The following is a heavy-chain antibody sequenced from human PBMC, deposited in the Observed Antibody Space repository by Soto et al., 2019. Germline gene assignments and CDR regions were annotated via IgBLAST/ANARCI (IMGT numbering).Heavy chain of an antibody. Sequence: GASVKVSCKASGYTFINYAMHWVRQAPGQRLEWMGWINAGNGNTKYSQKFQGRVTITRDTSASTAYMELSSLRSEDTAMYYCAASYGSGYRAFDFWGQGALVTVSS. J-gene: IGHJ4*02. V-gene: IGHV1-3*01. CDR2: INAGNGNT. CDR3: AASYGSGYRAFDF. D-gene: IGHD3-10*01. CDR1: GYTFINYA.